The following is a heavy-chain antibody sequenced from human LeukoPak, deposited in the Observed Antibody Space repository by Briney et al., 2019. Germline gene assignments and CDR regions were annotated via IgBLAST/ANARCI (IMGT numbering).Heavy chain of an antibody. J-gene: IGHJ5*02. Sequence: PSETLSLTCTVSGGSISSYYWSWIRQPPGKGLEWIGYIYYSGSTNYDPSLKSRVTISVDTSKNQFSLKLSSVTAADTAVYYCASASLRRSWFDPWGQGTLVTVSS. V-gene: IGHV4-59*01. CDR3: ASASLRRSWFDP. CDR2: IYYSGST. CDR1: GGSISSYY.